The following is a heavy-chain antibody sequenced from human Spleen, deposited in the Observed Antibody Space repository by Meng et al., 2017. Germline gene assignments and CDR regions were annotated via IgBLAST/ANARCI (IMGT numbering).Heavy chain of an antibody. CDR2: TSYDGSNK. D-gene: IGHD6-19*01. J-gene: IGHJ4*02. CDR1: GFTFSSYA. V-gene: IGHV3-30*01. Sequence: VERVGSGGGVVQPGRSLRLSCAASGFTFSSYAMHWVRQAPGKGLEWVAVTSYDGSNKDYADSVKGRFTISRDNSKNTLYLEMNSLRAEDTAVYYCAKSGVAGPFRNWGQGTLVTVSS. CDR3: AKSGVAGPFRN.